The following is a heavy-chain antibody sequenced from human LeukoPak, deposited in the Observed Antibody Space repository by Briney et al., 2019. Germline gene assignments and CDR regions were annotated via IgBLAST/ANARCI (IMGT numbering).Heavy chain of an antibody. CDR2: FDPEDGET. J-gene: IGHJ4*02. CDR3: ATGEAVVAAALFDY. Sequence: GASVKVSCKVSGYTLTELSMHWVRQAPGKGLEWMGGFDPEDGETIYAQKFQGRVTMTEDTSTDTAYMELSSLRSEDTAVYYCATGEAVVAAALFDYWGQGTLVTVSS. D-gene: IGHD2-15*01. V-gene: IGHV1-24*01. CDR1: GYTLTELS.